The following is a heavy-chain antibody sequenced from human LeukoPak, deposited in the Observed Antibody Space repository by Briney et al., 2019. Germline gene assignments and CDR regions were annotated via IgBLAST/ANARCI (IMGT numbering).Heavy chain of an antibody. J-gene: IGHJ4*01. V-gene: IGHV3-74*01. CDR3: ARGGPSGSYFDY. CDR1: GFTFRTEW. CDR2: IDSDGSDK. D-gene: IGHD1-26*01. Sequence: GGCVRLSCAASGFTFRTEWMFWARQPPGQGLVWLSRIDSDGSDKAYADSVKGRFTISRDNTKNTVYLQINSLRVDDTALYFCARGGPSGSYFDYWGHGNLVSVSS.